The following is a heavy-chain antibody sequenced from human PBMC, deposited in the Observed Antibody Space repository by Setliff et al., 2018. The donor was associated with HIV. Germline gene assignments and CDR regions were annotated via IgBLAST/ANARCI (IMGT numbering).Heavy chain of an antibody. Sequence: ASVKVSCKAPGYTFTSYGISWVRQAPGQGLEWMGWISEYNGDTKYAQKLQGRVTMTKDTSTSTAYMELRSLRSDDTAVYYCARDSSFNMDVWGKGTTVTVSS. V-gene: IGHV1-18*01. J-gene: IGHJ6*03. CDR2: ISEYNGDT. CDR1: GYTFTSYG. CDR3: ARDSSFNMDV.